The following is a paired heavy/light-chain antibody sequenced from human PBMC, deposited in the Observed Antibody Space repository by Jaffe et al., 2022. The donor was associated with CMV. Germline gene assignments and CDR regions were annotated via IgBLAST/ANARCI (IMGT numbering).Light chain of an antibody. CDR1: SSDVGGYTY. CDR2: DVT. V-gene: IGLV2-14*03. J-gene: IGLJ3*02. Sequence: QSALTQPASVSGSPGQSITISCTGTSSDVGGYTYVSWYQQHPGKAPKLMISDVTNRPSGVSYRFSGSKSGNTASLTISGLQAEDEADYYCSSYTSSSTWVFGGGTKVTVL. CDR3: SSYTSSSTWV.
Heavy chain of an antibody. CDR3: ARGPGSSVHKSAFDY. Sequence: QVQLVESGGGVVQPGRSLRLSCAASGFSFNTYGMHWVRQAPGKGLEWVAIIWYDERNKYCAESVKGRFTISRDSSNNILYLQMTSLRAEDTAVYYCARGPGSSVHKSAFDYWGQGTLVIVSS. CDR1: GFSFNTYG. J-gene: IGHJ4*02. D-gene: IGHD3-10*01. CDR2: IWYDERNK. V-gene: IGHV3-33*08.